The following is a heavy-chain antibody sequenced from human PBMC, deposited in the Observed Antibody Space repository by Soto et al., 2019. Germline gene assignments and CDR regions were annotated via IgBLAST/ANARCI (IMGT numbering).Heavy chain of an antibody. D-gene: IGHD5-12*01. CDR1: GYIFTSSG. V-gene: IGHV1-18*01. Sequence: GASEKISSKASGYIFTSSGITGVPKAPGQGLEWMGWISAYNGNTNYAQKLQGRVTMTTDTSTSTAYMELRSLRSDDTAVYFCARIVADKRRWFDPWCQGTLVTVSS. CDR2: ISAYNGNT. CDR3: ARIVADKRRWFDP. J-gene: IGHJ5*02.